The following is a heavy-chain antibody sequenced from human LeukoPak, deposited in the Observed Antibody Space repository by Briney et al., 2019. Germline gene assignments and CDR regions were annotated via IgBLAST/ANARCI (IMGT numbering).Heavy chain of an antibody. J-gene: IGHJ4*02. CDR2: IIEDGSEM. CDR3: ARPWYSSSWSPFDY. D-gene: IGHD6-13*01. Sequence: GGGLRLSCAASGVTLSGYWMTSVRPGPGEGRGWGANIIEDGSEMNSVDSVKGRVTISRDNAKNSLFLQMNSLRVENTAVYYCARPWYSSSWSPFDYWGEGNLVTVSS. CDR1: GVTLSGYW. V-gene: IGHV3-7*01.